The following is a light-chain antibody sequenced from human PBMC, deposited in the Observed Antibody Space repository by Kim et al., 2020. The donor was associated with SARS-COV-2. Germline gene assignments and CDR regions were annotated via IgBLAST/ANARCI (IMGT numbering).Light chain of an antibody. Sequence: AIQMTQSPSSLSASIGDRVTITCRASQGVGSDLGWYQLKPGEAPKLLIYAISNLQSGVPSRFSGSGSGTDFSLTISSLRPEDFAAYYCLQDHTDPYTFGQRTKLE. CDR3: LQDHTDPYT. CDR2: AIS. J-gene: IGKJ2*01. V-gene: IGKV1-6*01. CDR1: QGVGSD.